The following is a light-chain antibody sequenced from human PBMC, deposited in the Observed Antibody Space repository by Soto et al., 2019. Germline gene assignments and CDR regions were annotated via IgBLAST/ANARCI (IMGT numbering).Light chain of an antibody. CDR1: SSNIGSNT. CDR2: SNN. Sequence: QSVLTQPPSASGTPRQRVTISCSGSSSNIGSNTVNWYQQLPGTAPKLLIYSNNQRPSGVPDRFSGSKSGTSASLAISGLQSEDEADYYCAAWDDSLKRVFGGGTKLTVL. CDR3: AAWDDSLKRV. V-gene: IGLV1-44*01. J-gene: IGLJ3*02.